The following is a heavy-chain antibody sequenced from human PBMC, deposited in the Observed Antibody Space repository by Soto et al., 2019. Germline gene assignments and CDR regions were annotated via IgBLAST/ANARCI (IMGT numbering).Heavy chain of an antibody. CDR1: GGSISSGGYY. CDR2: IYYSGST. D-gene: IGHD2-15*01. J-gene: IGHJ3*02. Sequence: QVQLQESGPGLVKPSQTLSLTCTVSGGSISSGGYYWSWIRQHPGKGLEWIGYIYYSGSTYYNPSLKSRVTISVDTSKNQFSLKLSSVTAADTAVYYCARDSCSGGSCLFGACDIWGQGTMVTVSS. V-gene: IGHV4-31*03. CDR3: ARDSCSGGSCLFGACDI.